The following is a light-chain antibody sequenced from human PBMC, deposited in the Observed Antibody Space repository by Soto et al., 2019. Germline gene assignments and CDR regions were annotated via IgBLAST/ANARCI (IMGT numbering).Light chain of an antibody. CDR2: GSS. V-gene: IGKV3-15*01. CDR3: QQRKKWPPLT. CDR1: QSVGSN. Sequence: EILLTQSPATLPVSLGERATLSCRASQSVGSNLAWFQQKPGQAPRLLIYGSSTRATGVPARFSGSGSGADFTLTISNLQSEDFAVYYCQQRKKWPPLTFGGGTKVDIK. J-gene: IGKJ4*01.